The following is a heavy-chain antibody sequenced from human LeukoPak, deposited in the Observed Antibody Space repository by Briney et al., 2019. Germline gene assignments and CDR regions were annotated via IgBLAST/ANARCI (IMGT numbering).Heavy chain of an antibody. CDR3: ARHVIYSGVYSYWFDP. D-gene: IGHD5-12*01. CDR2: IYYGGST. Sequence: SETLSLTCTVSGGSITTYYWSWIRQPPGKGLEWIAFIYYGGSTNYNPSLKSRVTISLDTSKNQFPLRLTSVTAADTAVYYCARHVIYSGVYSYWFDPWGLGTLVTVSS. CDR1: GGSITTYY. V-gene: IGHV4-59*08. J-gene: IGHJ5*02.